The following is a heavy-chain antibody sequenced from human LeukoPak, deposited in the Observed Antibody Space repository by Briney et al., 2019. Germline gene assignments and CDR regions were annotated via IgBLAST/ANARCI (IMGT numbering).Heavy chain of an antibody. D-gene: IGHD6-19*01. CDR3: ARVSGWSRDFQH. Sequence: GGSLRLSCAASGFTFSSYEMNWVRQAPGRGLEWVSFMTSSGSIIYYADSVKGRFTISRDNAKNSLYLQMNSLRVEDTAVYYCARVSGWSRDFQHWGQGTLVTVSS. V-gene: IGHV3-48*03. J-gene: IGHJ1*01. CDR2: MTSSGSII. CDR1: GFTFSSYE.